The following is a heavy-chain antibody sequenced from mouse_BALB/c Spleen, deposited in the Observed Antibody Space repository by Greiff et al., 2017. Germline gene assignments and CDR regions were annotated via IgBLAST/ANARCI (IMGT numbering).Heavy chain of an antibody. CDR2: INSNGGST. CDR1: GFTFSSYG. D-gene: IGHD2-13*01. J-gene: IGHJ3*01. V-gene: IGHV5-6-3*01. Sequence: EVKVVESGGGLVKPGGSLKLSCAASGFTFSSYGMSWVRQTPDKRLELVATINSNGGSTYYPDSVKGRFTISRDNAKNTLYLQMSSLKSEDTAMYYCARGDDAWFAYWGQGTLVTVSA. CDR3: ARGDDAWFAY.